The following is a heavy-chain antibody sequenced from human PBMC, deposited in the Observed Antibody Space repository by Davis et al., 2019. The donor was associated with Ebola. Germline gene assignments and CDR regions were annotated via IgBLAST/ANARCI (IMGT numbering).Heavy chain of an antibody. CDR2: INWNGGST. J-gene: IGHJ6*02. V-gene: IGHV3-20*04. D-gene: IGHD2-2*01. CDR3: ARASDVVVPAAIRNYGMDV. CDR1: GFTFSSYW. Sequence: PGGSLRLSCAASGFTFSSYWMHWVRQAPGKGLEWVSGINWNGGSTGYADSVKGRFTISRDNAKNSLYLQMNSLRAEDTALYYCARASDVVVPAAIRNYGMDVWGQGTTVTVSS.